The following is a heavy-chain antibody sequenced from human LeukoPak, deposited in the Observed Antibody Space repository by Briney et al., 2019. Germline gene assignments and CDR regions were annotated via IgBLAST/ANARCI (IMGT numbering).Heavy chain of an antibody. Sequence: ASVKVSCKASGYTFTSYYMHWVRQAPGQGLEWMGGIIPIFGTANYAQKFQGRVTITADESTSTAYMELSSLRSEDTAVYYCARDCSGGSCYYYYGMDVWGQGTTVTVSS. J-gene: IGHJ6*02. CDR3: ARDCSGGSCYYYYGMDV. CDR2: IIPIFGTA. CDR1: GYTFTSYY. D-gene: IGHD2-15*01. V-gene: IGHV1-69*13.